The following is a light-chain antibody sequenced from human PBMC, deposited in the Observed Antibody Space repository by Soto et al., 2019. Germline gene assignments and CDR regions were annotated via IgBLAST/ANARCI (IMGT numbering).Light chain of an antibody. Sequence: QSVLTQPASVSGSPGQSFTISCSGTSSDIGSYDHVAWYQQFPGKSPKLIIYAVSDRPSGVSDRFSGSKSGISASLTISGLQTEDEADYYCISYTDRQSYLCGTGTKVTVL. CDR3: ISYTDRQSYL. J-gene: IGLJ1*01. CDR2: AVS. V-gene: IGLV2-14*03. CDR1: SSDIGSYDH.